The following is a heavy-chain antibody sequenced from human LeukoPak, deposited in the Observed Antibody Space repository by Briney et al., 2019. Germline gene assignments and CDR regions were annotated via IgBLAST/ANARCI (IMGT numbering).Heavy chain of an antibody. V-gene: IGHV4-34*01. CDR1: GGSFSGYY. J-gene: IGHJ4*02. CDR3: ARGGGGTFDS. Sequence: SETLSLTCAVYGGSFSGYYWSWIRQPPGKGLEWIGEINHSGSTNYNPSLKSRVTISVDTSKNQFSLKLSSVTAADTAVYYCARGGGGTFDSWGQGPLVPVSS. CDR2: INHSGST. D-gene: IGHD3-16*01.